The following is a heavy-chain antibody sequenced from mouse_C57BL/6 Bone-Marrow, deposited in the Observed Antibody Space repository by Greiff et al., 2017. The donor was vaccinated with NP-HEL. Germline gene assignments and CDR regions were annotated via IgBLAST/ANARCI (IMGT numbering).Heavy chain of an antibody. V-gene: IGHV5-4*01. J-gene: IGHJ3*01. CDR2: ISDGGSYT. CDR3: ARSWWAWVDY. D-gene: IGHD1-1*02. Sequence: EVQLEESGGGLVKPGGSLKLSCAASGFTFSSYAMSWVRQTPEKRLEWVATISDGGSYTYYPDNVKGRFTISIDNAKNNLYLQMSHLKSEDTAMYYCARSWWAWVDYWGRGTLVTVTA. CDR1: GFTFSSYA.